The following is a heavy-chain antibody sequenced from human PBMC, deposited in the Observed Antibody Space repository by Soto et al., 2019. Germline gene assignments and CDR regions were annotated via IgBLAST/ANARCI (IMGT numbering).Heavy chain of an antibody. CDR1: GGSFSGYY. CDR2: INHSGST. V-gene: IGHV4-34*01. CDR3: AREPREMTTVTTGREEYYYYMDV. Sequence: SETLSLTCAVYGGSFSGYYWSWIRQPPGKGLEWIGEINHSGSTIYNPSLKSRVTISVDTSKNQFSLKLSSVTAADTAVYYCAREPREMTTVTTGREEYYYYMDVWGKGTTVTVSS. D-gene: IGHD4-17*01. J-gene: IGHJ6*03.